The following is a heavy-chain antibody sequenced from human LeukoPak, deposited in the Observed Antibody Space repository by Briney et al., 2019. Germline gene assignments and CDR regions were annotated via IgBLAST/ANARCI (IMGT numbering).Heavy chain of an antibody. CDR2: ISSSSSTI. CDR3: ARDFEYSSSAGGY. V-gene: IGHV3-48*01. Sequence: PGGSLRLSCAASGFTFSSYSMNWVRQAPGKGLEWVSYISSSSSTIYYADSVKGRFTISRDNAKNSLYLQMNNLRAEDTAVYYCARDFEYSSSAGGYWGQGTLVTVSS. J-gene: IGHJ4*02. D-gene: IGHD6-6*01. CDR1: GFTFSSYS.